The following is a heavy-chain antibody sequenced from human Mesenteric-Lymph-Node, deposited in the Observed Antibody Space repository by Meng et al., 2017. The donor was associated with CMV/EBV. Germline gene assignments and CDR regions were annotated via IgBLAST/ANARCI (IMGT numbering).Heavy chain of an antibody. D-gene: IGHD3-10*01. V-gene: IGHV4-4*02. CDR3: ARVRYSWGSYFDY. CDR1: GASISSSFW. Sequence: CAVSGASISSSFWWSWVRQPPGKGLEWIGEVFHSGGSNYNPSLKSRVTISVDKSKNQFSLNLSSVTAADTAVYYCARVRYSWGSYFDYWGQGTLVTVSS. J-gene: IGHJ4*02. CDR2: VFHSGGS.